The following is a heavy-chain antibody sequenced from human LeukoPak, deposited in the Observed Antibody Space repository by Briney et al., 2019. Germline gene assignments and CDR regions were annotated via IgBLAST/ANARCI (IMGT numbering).Heavy chain of an antibody. CDR2: ISSSGSTI. CDR3: AKDREGYSGSRIFDY. D-gene: IGHD1-26*01. CDR1: GFTFSDYY. J-gene: IGHJ4*02. Sequence: GGSLRLSCAASGFTFSDYYMSWIRQAPGKGLEWVSYISSSGSTIYYADSVKGRFTISRDNSKNTLYLQMNSLRAEDTAVYYCAKDREGYSGSRIFDYWGQGTLVTVPS. V-gene: IGHV3-11*04.